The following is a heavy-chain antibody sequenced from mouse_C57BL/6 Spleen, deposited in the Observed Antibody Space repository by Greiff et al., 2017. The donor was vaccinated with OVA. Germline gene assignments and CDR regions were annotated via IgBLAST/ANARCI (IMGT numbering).Heavy chain of an antibody. D-gene: IGHD1-1*01. V-gene: IGHV2-5*01. J-gene: IGHJ2*01. CDR3: AKDGSSYLYYFDY. CDR1: GFSLTSYG. Sequence: VQLQQSGPGLVQPSQSLSITCTVSGFSLTSYGVHWVRQSPGKGLEWLGVIWRGGSTDYNAAFMSRLSITKNNSKSQVCFKMNSLQADDTAIYYCAKDGSSYLYYFDYWGQGTTLTVSS. CDR2: IWRGGST.